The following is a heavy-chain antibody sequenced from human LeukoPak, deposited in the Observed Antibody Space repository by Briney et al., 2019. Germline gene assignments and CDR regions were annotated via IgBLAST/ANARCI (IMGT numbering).Heavy chain of an antibody. Sequence: GRSLRLSYAASGLTFSSLAMDWVRQAPGKGLEWVGDISYDGTYASYAASVRGRFTISRDNSKNTLYLQMNSLRTEDTAVYYCATESSLSNWGLGTLVTVSS. V-gene: IGHV3-30*04. CDR3: ATESSLSN. CDR2: ISYDGTYA. J-gene: IGHJ4*02. D-gene: IGHD2/OR15-2a*01. CDR1: GLTFSSLA.